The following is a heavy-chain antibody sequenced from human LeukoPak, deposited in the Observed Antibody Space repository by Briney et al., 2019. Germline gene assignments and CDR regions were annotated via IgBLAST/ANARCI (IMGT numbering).Heavy chain of an antibody. CDR2: ISYDGSNK. CDR3: AREHPPYYYGSGSYSDY. Sequence: GSLRLSCAASGFTFSSYSMNWVRQAPGKGLEWVAVISYDGSNKYYADSVKGRFTISRDNSKNTLYLQMNSLRAEDTAVYYCAREHPPYYYGSGSYSDYWGQGTLVTVSS. V-gene: IGHV3-30*03. D-gene: IGHD3-10*01. CDR1: GFTFSSYS. J-gene: IGHJ4*02.